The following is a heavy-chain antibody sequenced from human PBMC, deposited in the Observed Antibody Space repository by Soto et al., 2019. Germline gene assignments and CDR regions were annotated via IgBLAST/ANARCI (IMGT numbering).Heavy chain of an antibody. CDR3: AKDWSRSPFYYYYGMDV. CDR1: GFTFSSYG. Sequence: GGSLRLSCAASGFTFSSYGMHWVRQAPGKGLEWVAVISYDGSNKYYADSVKGRFTISRDNSKNTLYLQMNSLRAEDTAVYYCAKDWSRSPFYYYYGMDVWGQGTTVTVSS. D-gene: IGHD2-8*02. V-gene: IGHV3-30*18. CDR2: ISYDGSNK. J-gene: IGHJ6*02.